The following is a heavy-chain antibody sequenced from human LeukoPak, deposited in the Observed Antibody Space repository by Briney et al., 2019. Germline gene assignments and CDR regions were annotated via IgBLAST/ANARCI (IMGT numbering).Heavy chain of an antibody. J-gene: IGHJ5*02. V-gene: IGHV1-3*01. CDR1: GYTFTSYA. CDR3: ARADLNSSSWSGWFDP. Sequence: GASVKVSCKASGYTFTSYAMHWVRQAPGQRLEWMGWINACNGNTKYSQKFQGRVTITRDTSASTAYMELSSLRSEDTAVYYCARADLNSSSWSGWFDPWGQGTLVTVSS. D-gene: IGHD6-13*01. CDR2: INACNGNT.